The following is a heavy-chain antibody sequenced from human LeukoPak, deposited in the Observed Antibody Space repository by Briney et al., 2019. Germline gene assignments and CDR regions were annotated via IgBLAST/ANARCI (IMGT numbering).Heavy chain of an antibody. D-gene: IGHD5-18*01. CDR1: GFTFSSYA. J-gene: IGHJ3*02. Sequence: GGSLRLSCAASGFTFSSYAMSWVRQALGGGLEWVSAISGSGGSTYYADAVKGRFTISRDNSKKTLYMQMNSLRAEDTAVYYCAKDQLTGGYNYGYGTFDILGQGTMVTVS. V-gene: IGHV3-23*01. CDR2: ISGSGGST. CDR3: AKDQLTGGYNYGYGTFDI.